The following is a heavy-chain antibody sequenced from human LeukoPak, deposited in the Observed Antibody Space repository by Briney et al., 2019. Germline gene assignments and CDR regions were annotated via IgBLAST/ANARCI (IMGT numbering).Heavy chain of an antibody. CDR3: ARRTTRSSTSARGFDY. V-gene: IGHV4-34*01. D-gene: IGHD2-2*01. CDR2: INHSGST. CDR1: GGSFSRYY. Sequence: PSETLSLTCAVYGGSFSRYYWSWIRQPPGKGLEWIGEINHSGSTNYNPSLKSRVTISVDTSKNQFSLKLSSVTAADTAVYYCARRTTRSSTSARGFDYWGQGTLVTVSS. J-gene: IGHJ4*02.